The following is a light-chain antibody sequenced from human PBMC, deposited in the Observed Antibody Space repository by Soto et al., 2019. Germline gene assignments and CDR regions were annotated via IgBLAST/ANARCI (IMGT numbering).Light chain of an antibody. J-gene: IGKJ1*01. V-gene: IGKV3-15*01. Sequence: EIVMTQSPATLSVSPGERATLSCRASQSVSSNLAWYQQKPGQAPGLLIYGASTRATGIPARFSGSGSGTEFTLTISSLQSEDSAVYYCQQYNNWPPTFGQGTKVEIK. CDR1: QSVSSN. CDR3: QQYNNWPPT. CDR2: GAS.